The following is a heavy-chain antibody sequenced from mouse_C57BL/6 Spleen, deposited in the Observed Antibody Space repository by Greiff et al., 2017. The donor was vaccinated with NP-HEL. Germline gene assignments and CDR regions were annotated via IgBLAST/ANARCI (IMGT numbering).Heavy chain of an antibody. Sequence: EVKLVESGEGLVKPGGSLKLSCAASGFTFSSSAMSWVRQTPEKRLEWVAYISSGGGYINYADNVKGRFTISRDNARNTLYLKRSSRKSEDTAMYYCTRVRDYYGSYFDDWGQGTTLTVSS. D-gene: IGHD1-1*01. V-gene: IGHV5-9-1*02. CDR3: TRVRDYYGSYFDD. CDR2: ISSGGGYI. CDR1: GFTFSSSA. J-gene: IGHJ2*01.